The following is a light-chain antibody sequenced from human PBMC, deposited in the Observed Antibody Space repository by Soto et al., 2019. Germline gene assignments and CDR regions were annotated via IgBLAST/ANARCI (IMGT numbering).Light chain of an antibody. CDR2: EVT. Sequence: QSALTQPASVSGSPGQSITISCTGTSSDVGGYNYVSLYQHHPGKAPKLIIYEVTNRPSGISNRFSGSKSGNTASLIISGLQAEDEADYYGSAYSSSSTPWVFGGGTKVTVL. CDR3: SAYSSSSTPWV. V-gene: IGLV2-14*01. J-gene: IGLJ3*02. CDR1: SSDVGGYNY.